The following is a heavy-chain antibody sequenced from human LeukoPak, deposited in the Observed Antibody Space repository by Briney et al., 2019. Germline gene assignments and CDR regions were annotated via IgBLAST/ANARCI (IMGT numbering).Heavy chain of an antibody. V-gene: IGHV4-59*01. CDR1: GGSISSYY. J-gene: IGHJ6*02. CDR2: IYYSGST. CDR3: ARVRGRWFGESLYYYGMDV. Sequence: SETLSLTCTVSGGSISSYYWSWIRQPPGKGLEWIGYIYYSGSTNYNPPLKSRVTISVDTSKNQFSLKLSSVTAADTAVYYCARVRGRWFGESLYYYGMDVWGQGTTVTVSS. D-gene: IGHD3-10*01.